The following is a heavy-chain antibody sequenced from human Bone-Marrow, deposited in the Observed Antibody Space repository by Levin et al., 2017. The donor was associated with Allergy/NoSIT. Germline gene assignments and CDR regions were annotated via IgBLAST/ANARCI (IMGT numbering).Heavy chain of an antibody. D-gene: IGHD5-12*01. CDR2: IYYSGNT. CDR3: ARFNGSDFDY. J-gene: IGHJ4*02. Sequence: SETLSLTCTVSGGSISGGGYYWSWIRQHPGTGLEWIGYIYYSGNTYYNPSLKSRVIISVVTSKNQLSLKVTSGTVADTAVYYCARFNGSDFDYWGQGTLVTVSS. CDR1: GGSISGGGYY. V-gene: IGHV4-31*03.